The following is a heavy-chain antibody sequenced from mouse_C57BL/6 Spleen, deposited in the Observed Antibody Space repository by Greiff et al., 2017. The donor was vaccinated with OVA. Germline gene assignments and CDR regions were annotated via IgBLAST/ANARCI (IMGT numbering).Heavy chain of an antibody. V-gene: IGHV1-78*01. Sequence: VQLQESDAELVKPGASVKISCKVSGYTFTDHTIHWMKQRPEQGLEWIGYIYPRDGSTKYNEKFKGKATLTADKSSSTAYMQLNSLTSEDSAVYFCARGGYYGSWYFDVWGTGTTVTVSS. D-gene: IGHD1-1*01. CDR1: GYTFTDHT. J-gene: IGHJ1*03. CDR3: ARGGYYGSWYFDV. CDR2: IYPRDGST.